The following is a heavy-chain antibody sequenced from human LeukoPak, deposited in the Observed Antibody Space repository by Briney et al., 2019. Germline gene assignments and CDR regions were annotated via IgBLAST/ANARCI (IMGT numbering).Heavy chain of an antibody. J-gene: IGHJ6*02. CDR3: ARGARHYYGIDV. CDR1: GGSFSGYY. Sequence: SETLSLTCAVYGGSFSGYYWSWVRQPPGKGLEWIGEINHSGSTNYNPSLKSRVTISVDTSKNQFSLKLSSVTAADTAMYYCARGARHYYGIDVWGQGTTVTVSS. V-gene: IGHV4-34*01. CDR2: INHSGST.